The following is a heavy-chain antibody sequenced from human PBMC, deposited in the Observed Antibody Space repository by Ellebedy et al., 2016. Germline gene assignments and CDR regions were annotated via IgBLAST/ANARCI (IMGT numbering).Heavy chain of an antibody. V-gene: IGHV3-43*01. J-gene: IGHJ4*02. CDR2: ISWDGGST. Sequence: GGSLRLXXAASGFTFDDYTMHWVRQAPGKGLEWVSLISWDGGSTYYADSVKGRFTISRDNSKNSLYLQMNSLRTEDTALYYCAKPVAYCSSTSCSGFDYWGQGTLVTVSS. D-gene: IGHD2-2*01. CDR3: AKPVAYCSSTSCSGFDY. CDR1: GFTFDDYT.